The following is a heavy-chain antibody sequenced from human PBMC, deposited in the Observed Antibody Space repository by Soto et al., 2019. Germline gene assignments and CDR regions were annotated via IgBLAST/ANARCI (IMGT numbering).Heavy chain of an antibody. CDR3: AKGYCSSTSCYGVYDY. CDR1: GFTFSSYA. Sequence: GGSLRLSCAASGFTFSSYAMSWVLQAPWKGLEWVSAISGSGGSTYYADSVKGRFTISRDNSKNTLYLQMNSLRAEDTAVYYCAKGYCSSTSCYGVYDYWGQGTLVTVSS. D-gene: IGHD2-2*01. J-gene: IGHJ4*02. CDR2: ISGSGGST. V-gene: IGHV3-23*01.